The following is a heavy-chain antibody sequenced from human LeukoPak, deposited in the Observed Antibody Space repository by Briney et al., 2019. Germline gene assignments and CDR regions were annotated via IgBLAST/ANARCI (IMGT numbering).Heavy chain of an antibody. D-gene: IGHD3-22*01. CDR2: IYWDDDK. Sequence: SGPTLVNPTQTLTLTCTFSGFSLSTSGVGVGWIRQPPGKALDWLAVIYWDDDKRHNPSLSSRLTITKDTSKNQVVLSLTNMDPVDTATYYCAHTGHYYDRRNANWYFDLWGRGTLVTVSS. CDR3: AHTGHYYDRRNANWYFDL. CDR1: GFSLSTSGVG. V-gene: IGHV2-5*02. J-gene: IGHJ2*01.